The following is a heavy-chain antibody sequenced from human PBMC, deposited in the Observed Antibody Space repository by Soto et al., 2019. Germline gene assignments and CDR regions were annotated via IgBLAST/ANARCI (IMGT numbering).Heavy chain of an antibody. Sequence: QLQLQESGPGLVKPSETLSLTCTVSGGSFSSSTYYWGWIRQPPGKGLEWIGSMYSGGNTYYNPSLKRRVTVFVDTSKDHFSLTLTSVTAADPAMYYCARQAYDSTGYYYGAWGQGTMVTVSS. CDR2: MYSGGNT. CDR3: ARQAYDSTGYYYGA. CDR1: GGSFSSSTYY. D-gene: IGHD3-22*01. V-gene: IGHV4-39*01. J-gene: IGHJ5*02.